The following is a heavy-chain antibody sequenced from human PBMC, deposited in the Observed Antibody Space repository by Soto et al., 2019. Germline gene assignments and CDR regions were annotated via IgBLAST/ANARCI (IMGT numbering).Heavy chain of an antibody. Sequence: EVQLLETGGGSVHVGGSLRLSCAVSGFNLRNYEMNWVRQVPGKGLEWVAYISSRGHTTYYADSVKGRFTISRDNAKNLVFLEMNTLRAEDTAVYYCARDTEGYNGMDVWGQGTTVTVSS. V-gene: IGHV3-48*03. D-gene: IGHD4-17*01. CDR2: ISSRGHTT. CDR1: GFNLRNYE. CDR3: ARDTEGYNGMDV. J-gene: IGHJ6*02.